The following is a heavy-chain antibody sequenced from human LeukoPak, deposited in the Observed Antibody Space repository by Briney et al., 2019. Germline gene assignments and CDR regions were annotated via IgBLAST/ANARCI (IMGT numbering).Heavy chain of an antibody. CDR1: GFTFSSYS. Sequence: GGSLRLSCAASGFTFSSYSVNWVRQAPGKGLEWVSSISSSSSYIYYADSVKGRFTISRDNAKNSLYLQMNSLRAEDTAVYYCARGIAAAGTTFDYWGQGTLVTVSS. D-gene: IGHD6-13*01. CDR3: ARGIAAAGTTFDY. CDR2: ISSSSSYI. J-gene: IGHJ4*02. V-gene: IGHV3-21*01.